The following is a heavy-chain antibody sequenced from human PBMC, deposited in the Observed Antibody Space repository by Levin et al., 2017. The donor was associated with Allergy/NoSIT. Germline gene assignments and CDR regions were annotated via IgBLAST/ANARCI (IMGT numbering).Heavy chain of an antibody. V-gene: IGHV4-30-4*01. Sequence: PSETLSLTCTVSGGSISSGDYYWSWIRQPPGKGLEWIGYIYYSGSTYYNPSLKSRVTISVDTSKNQFSLKLSSVTAADTAVYYCARQDIVATFFDYWGQGTLVTVSS. CDR3: ARQDIVATFFDY. D-gene: IGHD5-12*01. CDR1: GGSISSGDYY. CDR2: IYYSGST. J-gene: IGHJ4*02.